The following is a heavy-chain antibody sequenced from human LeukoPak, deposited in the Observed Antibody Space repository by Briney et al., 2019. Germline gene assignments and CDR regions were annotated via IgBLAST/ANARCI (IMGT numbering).Heavy chain of an antibody. Sequence: DPGGSLRLSCAASGFTFSSYSMNWVRQAPGKGLEWVSSISSSSSYIYYADSVKGRFTISRDNAKNSLYLQMNSLRAEDTAVYYCARVEAYDFWSGYHHKGDTDYWGQGTLVTVSS. D-gene: IGHD3-3*01. CDR3: ARVEAYDFWSGYHHKGDTDY. CDR2: ISSSSSYI. J-gene: IGHJ4*02. CDR1: GFTFSSYS. V-gene: IGHV3-21*01.